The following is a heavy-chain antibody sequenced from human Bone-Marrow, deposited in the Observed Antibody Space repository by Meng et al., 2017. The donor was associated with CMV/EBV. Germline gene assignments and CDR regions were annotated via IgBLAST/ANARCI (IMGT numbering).Heavy chain of an antibody. V-gene: IGHV4-38-2*02. Sequence: SETLSLTCTVSGYSISSGYYWGWIRQPPGKGLEWIGSIYHSGSTYYNPSLKSRVTISVDTSKNQFSLKLSSVTAADTAVYYCARDGTVVAATDYRRQGTLVSVSS. CDR2: IYHSGST. CDR1: GYSISSGYY. J-gene: IGHJ4*02. D-gene: IGHD2-15*01. CDR3: ARDGTVVAATDY.